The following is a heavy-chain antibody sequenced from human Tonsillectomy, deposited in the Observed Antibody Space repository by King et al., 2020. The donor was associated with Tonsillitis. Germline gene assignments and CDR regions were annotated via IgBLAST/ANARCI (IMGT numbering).Heavy chain of an antibody. Sequence: VQLVESGGGLIQPGGSLRLSCAASGFSVGSNYMHWVRQAPGKGLEWVSLIYTGDRTYYADSVKGRFTISRDNSKNTLYLQMNSLRAEDTAVYYCARDHPRTSGCYPDALDIWGQGTMVIVSS. CDR2: IYTGDRT. CDR3: ARDHPRTSGCYPDALDI. V-gene: IGHV3-53*01. CDR1: GFSVGSNY. D-gene: IGHD3-22*01. J-gene: IGHJ3*02.